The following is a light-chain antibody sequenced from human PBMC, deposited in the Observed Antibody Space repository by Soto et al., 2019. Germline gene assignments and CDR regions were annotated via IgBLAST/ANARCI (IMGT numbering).Light chain of an antibody. Sequence: EIVMTQSPATLSVSPGERATLSCRASQSVYSNLVWYQQKPGQAPRLLIYDASPRATGNPSRFPASGSGTVFTLNISSLQSQAFAVYYCQQYNNWPPWTFGRGTKVDIK. CDR3: QQYNNWPPWT. CDR2: DAS. CDR1: QSVYSN. V-gene: IGKV3-15*01. J-gene: IGKJ1*01.